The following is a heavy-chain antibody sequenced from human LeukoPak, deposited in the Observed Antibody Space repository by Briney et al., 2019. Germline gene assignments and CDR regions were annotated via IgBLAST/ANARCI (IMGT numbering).Heavy chain of an antibody. J-gene: IGHJ4*02. V-gene: IGHV3-21*04. CDR3: AHLYDSSGYYYY. D-gene: IGHD3-22*01. CDR2: ISSSSYI. Sequence: PGGSLRLSCAASGFTFSSYSMNWVRQAPGKGLEWVSSISSSSYIYYADSVKGRFTISRDNSKNTLYLQMNSLRAEDTAVYYCAHLYDSSGYYYYWGQGTLVTVSS. CDR1: GFTFSSYS.